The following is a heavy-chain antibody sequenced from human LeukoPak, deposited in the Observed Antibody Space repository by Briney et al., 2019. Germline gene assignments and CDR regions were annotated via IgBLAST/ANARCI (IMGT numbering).Heavy chain of an antibody. J-gene: IGHJ3*02. D-gene: IGHD3-22*01. V-gene: IGHV1-46*01. CDR2: INPSGGST. CDR1: GYTFTSYY. Sequence: ASVKVSCKASGYTFTSYYMHWVRQAPGQGLEWMGIINPSGGSTSYAQKFQGRVTMTRDMSTSTVYMELSSLRSEDTAVYYCALPKSYYYDSSGHGAFDIWGQGTMVTVSS. CDR3: ALPKSYYYDSSGHGAFDI.